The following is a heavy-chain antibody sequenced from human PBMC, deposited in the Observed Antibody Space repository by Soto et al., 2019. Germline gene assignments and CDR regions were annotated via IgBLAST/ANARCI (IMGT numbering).Heavy chain of an antibody. CDR3: AHLMITYGGVVADDAFDI. J-gene: IGHJ3*02. CDR1: GCSLSAATVG. CDR2: VYWDGDK. Sequence: SGPTLVNPTQTLTLTCTFSGCSLSAATVGVAWIRQPPGKALEWLAVVYWDGDKRYSPSLNSRLTITKDASSNQVVLTVASMDPVDTATYYCAHLMITYGGVVADDAFDIWGPGTMVTLSS. D-gene: IGHD3-16*02. V-gene: IGHV2-5*02.